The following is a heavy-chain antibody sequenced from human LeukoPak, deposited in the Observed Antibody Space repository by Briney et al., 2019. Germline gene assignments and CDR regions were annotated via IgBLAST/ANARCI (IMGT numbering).Heavy chain of an antibody. CDR3: AKGEDIVVVVAATDLFDY. J-gene: IGHJ4*02. V-gene: IGHV3-30*02. CDR1: GFTFSSYG. D-gene: IGHD2-15*01. Sequence: GGSLRLSCAASGFTFSSYGMHWVRQAPGKGLEWVAFIRYDGSNKYYADSVKGRFTISRDNSKNTLYLQMNSLRAEDTAVYYCAKGEDIVVVVAATDLFDYWGQGTLVTVSS. CDR2: IRYDGSNK.